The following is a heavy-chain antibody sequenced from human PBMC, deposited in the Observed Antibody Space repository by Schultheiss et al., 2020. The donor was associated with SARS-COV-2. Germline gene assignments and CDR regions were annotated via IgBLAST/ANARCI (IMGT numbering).Heavy chain of an antibody. CDR3: AKTEAVVVPAARVGGMDV. Sequence: GGSLRLSCAASGFTFSSYSMNWVRQAPGKGLEWVGRIKSKTDGGTTDYAAPVKGRFTISRDDSKNTLYLQMNSLRAEDTAVYYCAKTEAVVVPAARVGGMDVWGQGTTVTVSS. D-gene: IGHD2-2*01. V-gene: IGHV3-15*07. CDR2: IKSKTDGGTT. CDR1: GFTFSSYS. J-gene: IGHJ6*02.